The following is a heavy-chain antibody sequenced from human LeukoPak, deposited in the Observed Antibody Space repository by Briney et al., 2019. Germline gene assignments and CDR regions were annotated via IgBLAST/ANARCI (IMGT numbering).Heavy chain of an antibody. CDR3: ARVGGSGSYFNPSYNWFDP. CDR1: GDSVSSNSAA. V-gene: IGHV6-1*01. D-gene: IGHD1-26*01. CDR2: TYYRSKWYN. Sequence: SQTLSLTCAISGDSVSSNSAAWNWIRQSPSRGLEWLGRTYYRSKWYNDYAVSVKSRITINPDTSKNQFSLQLNSVTPEDTAVYYCARVGGSGSYFNPSYNWFDPWGQGTLVTVSS. J-gene: IGHJ5*02.